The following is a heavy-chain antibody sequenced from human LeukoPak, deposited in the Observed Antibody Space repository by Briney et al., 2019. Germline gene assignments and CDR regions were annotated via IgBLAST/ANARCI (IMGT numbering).Heavy chain of an antibody. CDR1: GYSFTSYW. V-gene: IGHV5-51*01. D-gene: IGHD6-13*01. CDR3: ATSREGSSWYLEFDY. CDR2: IYPGDPDT. J-gene: IGHJ4*02. Sequence: GESLKISCKGSGYSFTSYWIGWVRQMPGKGLEWMGIIYPGDPDTRYSPSFQGPVTISADKSISTAYLQWSSLKASDTAMYYCATSREGSSWYLEFDYWGQGTLVTVSS.